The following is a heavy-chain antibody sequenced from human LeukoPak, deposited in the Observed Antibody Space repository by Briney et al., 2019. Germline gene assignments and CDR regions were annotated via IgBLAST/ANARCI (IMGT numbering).Heavy chain of an antibody. CDR2: IWYSGSNK. V-gene: IGHV3-33*06. CDR3: AKDATVTTSGSYFDY. D-gene: IGHD4-17*01. J-gene: IGHJ4*02. CDR1: GFTFRTYA. Sequence: GGSLRLSCAASGFTFRTYAMSWVRQAPGKGLEWVAVIWYSGSNKYYADSVKGRFTISRDNSKNTLYLQMNSLRAEDTAVYYCAKDATVTTSGSYFDYWGQGTLVTVSS.